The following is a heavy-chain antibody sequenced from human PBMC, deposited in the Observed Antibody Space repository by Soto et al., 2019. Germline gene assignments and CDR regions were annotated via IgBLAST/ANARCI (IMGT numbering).Heavy chain of an antibody. Sequence: LRLSCAASGFTFSSYSMNWVRQAPGKGLEWVSYISSSSTIYYADSVKGRFTISRDNAKNSLYLQMNSLRDEDTAVYYCARGGGNWNYYYYYGMDVWGQGTTVTVSS. CDR3: ARGGGNWNYYYYYGMDV. D-gene: IGHD1-1*01. J-gene: IGHJ6*02. CDR2: ISSSSTI. V-gene: IGHV3-48*02. CDR1: GFTFSSYS.